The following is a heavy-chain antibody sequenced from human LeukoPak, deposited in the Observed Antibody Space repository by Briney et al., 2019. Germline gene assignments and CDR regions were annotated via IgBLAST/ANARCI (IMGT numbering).Heavy chain of an antibody. V-gene: IGHV3-33*01. D-gene: IGHD3-16*02. Sequence: PGGSLRLSCAASGFTFSSYGMPWVRQAPGKGLEWVAVIWYDGGNKYYADSVKGRFTISRDNSKNTLYLQMNSLRAEDTAVYYCARERGYTGPFDYWGQGTLVTVSS. J-gene: IGHJ4*02. CDR1: GFTFSSYG. CDR3: ARERGYTGPFDY. CDR2: IWYDGGNK.